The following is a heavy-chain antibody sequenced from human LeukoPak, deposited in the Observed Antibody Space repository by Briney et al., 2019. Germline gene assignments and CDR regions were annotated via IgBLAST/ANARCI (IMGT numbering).Heavy chain of an antibody. CDR2: IIPIFGTA. CDR1: GGTFSSYA. Sequence: GASVKVSCKASGGTFSSYAIIWVRQAPGQGLEWMGRIIPIFGTANYAQKSQGRVTITADKSTSTAYMELSSLRSEDTAVYYCASNYCGGDCYSGPFDYWGQGTLVTVSS. D-gene: IGHD2-21*02. V-gene: IGHV1-69*06. J-gene: IGHJ4*02. CDR3: ASNYCGGDCYSGPFDY.